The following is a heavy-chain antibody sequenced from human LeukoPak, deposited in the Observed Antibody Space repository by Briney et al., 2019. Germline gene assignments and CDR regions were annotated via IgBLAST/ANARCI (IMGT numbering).Heavy chain of an antibody. Sequence: PSETLALTRAVYGGAFSGYFWGGIRQPPGKGRGWIGEINHSGSTNYNPSLKSRVTISVDTSKNQFSLKLRSVTAADTAVYYCARQDIWFGELVVWGQGTTVTVCS. J-gene: IGHJ6*02. CDR1: GGAFSGYF. V-gene: IGHV4-34*01. CDR3: ARQDIWFGELVV. D-gene: IGHD3-10*01. CDR2: INHSGST.